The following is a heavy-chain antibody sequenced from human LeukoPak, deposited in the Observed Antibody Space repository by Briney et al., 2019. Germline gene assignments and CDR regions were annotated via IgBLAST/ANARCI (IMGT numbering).Heavy chain of an antibody. V-gene: IGHV3-48*04. CDR2: ISSSSSTI. CDR1: GFTFSSYS. Sequence: PGGSLRLSCAASGFTFSSYSMNWVRQAPGKGLEWVSYISSSSSTIYYADSVKGRFTISRDNAKNSLYLQMNSLRAEDTAVYYCARESPSNYDFWSGYYSAFDIWGQGTMVTVSS. CDR3: ARESPSNYDFWSGYYSAFDI. D-gene: IGHD3-3*01. J-gene: IGHJ3*02.